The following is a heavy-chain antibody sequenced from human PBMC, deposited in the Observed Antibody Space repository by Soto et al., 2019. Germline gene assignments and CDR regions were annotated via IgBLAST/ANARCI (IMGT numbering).Heavy chain of an antibody. V-gene: IGHV3-53*01. J-gene: IGHJ4*02. CDR1: GFTVSNNY. Sequence: EVQLVESGGGLIQPGGSLRLSCAVSGFTVSNNYMSWVRQAPGKGLEGVSVIYSGGYTAYGDSVKGRFTISRDNSKNRLYLQIKSLGGDAAVVFYWGTFPGGGGYWGQGTLVTVSS. CDR3: GTFPGGGGY. D-gene: IGHD3-10*01. CDR2: IYSGGYT.